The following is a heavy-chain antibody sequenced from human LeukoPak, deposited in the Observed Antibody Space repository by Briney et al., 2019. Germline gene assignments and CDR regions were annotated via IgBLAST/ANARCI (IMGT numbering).Heavy chain of an antibody. V-gene: IGHV1-18*01. J-gene: IGHJ4*02. D-gene: IGHD4-17*01. Sequence: ASVKVSCKASGYTFTSYGISWVRQAPGQGLEWMEWISAYNGNTNYAQKLQGRVTMTTDTSTSTAYMDLRSLRSDDTAVYYCARDGSTVTTPGYWGQGTLVTVSS. CDR1: GYTFTSYG. CDR2: ISAYNGNT. CDR3: ARDGSTVTTPGY.